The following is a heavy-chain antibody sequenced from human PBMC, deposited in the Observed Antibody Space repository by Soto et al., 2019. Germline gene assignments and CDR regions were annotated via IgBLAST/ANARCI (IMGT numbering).Heavy chain of an antibody. CDR1: GGSISSYY. Sequence: QVQLQESGPGLVKPSETLSLTCTVSGGSISSYYWSWIRQPPGKGLEWIGYIYYSGSTNYNPSLKSRVTISVDTSKNQFSLKLSSVTAADTAVYYCARGLPSDYCGQGTLVTVSS. D-gene: IGHD5-12*01. CDR2: IYYSGST. V-gene: IGHV4-59*01. J-gene: IGHJ4*02. CDR3: ARGLPSDY.